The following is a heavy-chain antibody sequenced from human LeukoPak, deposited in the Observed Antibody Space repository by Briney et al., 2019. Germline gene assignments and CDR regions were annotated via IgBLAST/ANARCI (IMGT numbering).Heavy chain of an antibody. J-gene: IGHJ3*02. D-gene: IGHD2-21*01. Sequence: SETLSLTCAVYGGSFSGYYWSWIRQPPGKGLEWIGEINHSGSTNYNPSLKSRVTISVDTSKNQFSLKLSSVTAADTALYYCARGDYYSAFDIWGQGTMVTVSS. CDR3: ARGDYYSAFDI. CDR1: GGSFSGYY. CDR2: INHSGST. V-gene: IGHV4-34*01.